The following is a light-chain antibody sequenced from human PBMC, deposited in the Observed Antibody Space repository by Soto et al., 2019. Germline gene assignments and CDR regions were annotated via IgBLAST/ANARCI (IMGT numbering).Light chain of an antibody. CDR1: SSNIGAGYE. CDR2: ENN. V-gene: IGLV1-40*01. CDR3: QSYDSSLSGYV. Sequence: QSVLTQPPSVSEAPGQRVTISCTGSSSNIGAGYEAHWYQQVPGTAPKLLIYENNNRPSGVSDRLSGSKSGTSASLAITGLQAEDEAEYYCQSYDSSLSGYVFGTGTKLTVL. J-gene: IGLJ1*01.